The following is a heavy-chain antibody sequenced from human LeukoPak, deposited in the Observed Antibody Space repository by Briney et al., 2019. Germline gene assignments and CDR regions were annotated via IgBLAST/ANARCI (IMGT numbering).Heavy chain of an antibody. CDR3: AREFYYYGMDV. CDR1: GGSISSYY. V-gene: IGHV4-59*01. CDR2: IYYSGST. J-gene: IGHJ6*02. Sequence: SETLSLTCTVSGGSISSYYWSWIRQPPGKGLEWIGYIYYSGSTNYNPSLKSRVTISVDTSKNQFSLKLSSVTAADTAVYDCAREFYYYGMDVWGQGTTVTVSS.